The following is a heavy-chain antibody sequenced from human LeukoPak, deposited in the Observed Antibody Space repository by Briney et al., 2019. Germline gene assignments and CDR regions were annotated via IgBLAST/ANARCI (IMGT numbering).Heavy chain of an antibody. D-gene: IGHD2-15*01. CDR1: GYRINNYW. CDR2: IYPADSDI. J-gene: IGHJ5*02. CDR3: ARQEYCSGGSCYTWFDP. V-gene: IGHV5-51*01. Sequence: GESLKFSCKGSGYRINNYWIGWVRQMPGKGLEWMGIIYPADSDIRYSPSFQGQVTISADKSISTAYLQWSSLKASDTAIYYCARQEYCSGGSCYTWFDPWGQGTLVIVSS.